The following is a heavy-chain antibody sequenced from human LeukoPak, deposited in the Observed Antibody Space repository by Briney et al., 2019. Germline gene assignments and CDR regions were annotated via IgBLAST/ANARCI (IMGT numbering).Heavy chain of an antibody. Sequence: ASVKVSCKASGYTFTGYYMHWVRQAPGQGLEWMGWINPNSGGTNYAQKFQGRVTMTRDTSISTAYMELSRLRSDDTAVYYSASLMGMVRGVIMDYWGQGTLVTVSS. CDR1: GYTFTGYY. J-gene: IGHJ4*02. V-gene: IGHV1-2*02. D-gene: IGHD3-10*01. CDR3: ASLMGMVRGVIMDY. CDR2: INPNSGGT.